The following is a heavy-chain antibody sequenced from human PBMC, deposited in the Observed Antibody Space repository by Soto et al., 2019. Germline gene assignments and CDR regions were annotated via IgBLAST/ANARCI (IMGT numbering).Heavy chain of an antibody. CDR1: VLTFSIYS. CDR2: ISGSGGST. V-gene: IGHV3-23*01. Sequence: PWESXRLSCSASVLTFSIYSIILLRHAPGKGREWVSAISGSGGSTYYADSVKGRFTISRDNSKNTLYLQMNSLRAEDTAVYYCAKDPFKFVVVTAADEYLQNWGQGTLVNVYS. D-gene: IGHD2-2*01. J-gene: IGHJ1*01. CDR3: AKDPFKFVVVTAADEYLQN.